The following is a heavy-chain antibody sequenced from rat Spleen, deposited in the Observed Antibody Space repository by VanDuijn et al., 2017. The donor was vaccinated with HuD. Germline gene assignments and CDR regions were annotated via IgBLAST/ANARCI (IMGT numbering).Heavy chain of an antibody. CDR3: AKRGWYYFDY. CDR1: GFTFSSSV. CDR2: ITSGGSNT. J-gene: IGHJ2*01. V-gene: IGHV5-25*01. Sequence: EVQLVESGGGLVQPGRSLKLSCGASGFTFSSSVMAWVRQAPKKGLEWVASITSGGSNTYYPDSVKGRFTISRDNAKSTLYLEMDSLRSEDTATYYCAKRGWYYFDYWGQGVMVTVSS.